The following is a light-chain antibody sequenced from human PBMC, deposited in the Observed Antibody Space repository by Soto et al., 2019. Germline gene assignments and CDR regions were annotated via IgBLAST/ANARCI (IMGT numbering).Light chain of an antibody. V-gene: IGLV1-44*01. CDR2: RNN. CDR3: CSYAGSSTL. CDR1: SSNIGSNP. Sequence: QSVLTQPPSASGTPGQRVTVSCSGSSSNIGSNPVHWYQHLPGTAPKLVIYRNNQRPSGVPDRFSGSKSGTSASLAISGLQAEDEADYYCCSYAGSSTLFGGGTKLTVL. J-gene: IGLJ2*01.